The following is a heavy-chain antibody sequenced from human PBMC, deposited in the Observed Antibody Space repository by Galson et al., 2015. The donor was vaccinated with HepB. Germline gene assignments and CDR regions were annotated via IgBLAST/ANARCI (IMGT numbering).Heavy chain of an antibody. Sequence: SVKVSCKASGYTFTDYVVNWVRQAPGQGLEWMGWMNTNTGKPTCAPGFAGRFVFSLGTSVTTAYLQISSLETDDTAVYYCARSPLRFLDWLPYYDYYYMDVWGEGTTVTVSS. J-gene: IGHJ6*03. CDR3: ARSPLRFLDWLPYYDYYYMDV. CDR1: GYTFTDYV. CDR2: MNTNTGKP. V-gene: IGHV7-4-1*02. D-gene: IGHD3-3*01.